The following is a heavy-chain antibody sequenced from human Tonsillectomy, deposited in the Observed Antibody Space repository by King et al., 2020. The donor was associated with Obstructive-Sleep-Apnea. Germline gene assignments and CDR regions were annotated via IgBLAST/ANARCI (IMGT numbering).Heavy chain of an antibody. V-gene: IGHV6-1*01. J-gene: IGHJ5*02. CDR3: AGARSYYYT. CDR2: TYYRSKWFN. D-gene: IGHD3-22*01. Sequence: VQLQQSGPGLVKPSQTLSLTCAISGDSVSNNTAVWNWIRQSASRGLEWLGRTYYRSKWFNEYAESVKSRITINPDTSKNQFSLQLNSVTPGDTAVYYCAGARSYYYTWGQGTLVTVSS. CDR1: GDSVSNNTAV.